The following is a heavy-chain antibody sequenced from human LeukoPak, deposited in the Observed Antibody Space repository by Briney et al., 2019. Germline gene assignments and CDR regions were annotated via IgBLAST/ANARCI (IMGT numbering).Heavy chain of an antibody. Sequence: PGGSLRLSCAASGFTFSSYGMHWVRQAPGKGLEWVAVISYDGSNKYYADSVKGRFTISRDNSKNTLYLQMNSLRAEDTAVNYCANHRGIAARAGYYYGMDVWGQGTTVTVSS. D-gene: IGHD6-6*01. CDR1: GFTFSSYG. J-gene: IGHJ6*02. V-gene: IGHV3-30*18. CDR2: ISYDGSNK. CDR3: ANHRGIAARAGYYYGMDV.